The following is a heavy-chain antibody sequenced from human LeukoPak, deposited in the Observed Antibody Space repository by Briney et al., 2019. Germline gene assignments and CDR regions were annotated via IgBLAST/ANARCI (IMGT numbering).Heavy chain of an antibody. V-gene: IGHV3-30*18. J-gene: IGHJ4*02. CDR2: ISYDGSNK. CDR3: AKDQDGSGSSPLDFDY. Sequence: GGSLRLSCAASGFTFSSYGMHWVRQAPGKGLEWVAVISYDGSNKYYADSVKGRFTISRDNSKNTLYLQMNSLRAEDTAVYYCAKDQDGSGSSPLDFDYWGQGTLVTVSS. D-gene: IGHD3-10*01. CDR1: GFTFSSYG.